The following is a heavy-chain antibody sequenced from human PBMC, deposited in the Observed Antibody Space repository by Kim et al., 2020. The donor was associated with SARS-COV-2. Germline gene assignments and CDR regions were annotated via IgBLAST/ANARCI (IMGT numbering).Heavy chain of an antibody. V-gene: IGHV3-23*01. J-gene: IGHJ4*02. CDR2: ISGSGGST. CDR1: GFTFSNYA. CDR3: ATETAAGTSFFDY. D-gene: IGHD6-13*01. Sequence: GGSLRLSCAASGFTFSNYAMSWVRQAPGKGLEWVSTISGSGGSTFYTDAVKGRFTISRYNSKNTLYLQMKSLRAEDMAVYDCATETAAGTSFFDYWGQGTLVTVSS.